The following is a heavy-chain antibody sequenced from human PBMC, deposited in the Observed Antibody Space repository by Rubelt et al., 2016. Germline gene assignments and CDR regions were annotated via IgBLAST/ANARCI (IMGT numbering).Heavy chain of an antibody. V-gene: IGHV2-5*02. CDR2: IYWDDDK. CDR1: GFSLSTSRVG. J-gene: IGHJ4*02. CDR3: ARISRNGYYFDY. D-gene: IGHD1-1*01. Sequence: QITLKESGPTLVKPTQTLTLTCTFSGFSLSTSRVGVGWIRHPPGKALEWLALIYWDDDKRYSPSLKSRLTITKDTSENQVVLTITNMDPVDTATYYCARISRNGYYFDYWGQGTLVTVSS.